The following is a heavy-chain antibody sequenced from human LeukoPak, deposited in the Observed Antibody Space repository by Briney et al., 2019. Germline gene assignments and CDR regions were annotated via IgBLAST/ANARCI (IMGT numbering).Heavy chain of an antibody. CDR1: GGTFSSYA. D-gene: IGHD3-10*01. CDR2: ITPIFNTG. CDR3: ARDDGSGSYYNLDY. V-gene: IGHV1-69*13. J-gene: IGHJ4*02. Sequence: SVKVSCKASGGTFSSYAISWVRQAPGQGLEWMGGITPIFNTGNDAQNFQGRVTITADESTSTAYVELSSLRSEDTAVYYCARDDGSGSYYNLDYWGQGTLVTVSS.